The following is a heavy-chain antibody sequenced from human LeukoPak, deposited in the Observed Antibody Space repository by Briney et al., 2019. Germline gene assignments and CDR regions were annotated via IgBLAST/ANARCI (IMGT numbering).Heavy chain of an antibody. V-gene: IGHV4-59*01. CDR3: ARVRSSGEPDLDF. CDR1: GGSISSYY. CDR2: IYYSGST. Sequence: SETVSLTCTVSGGSISSYYWSWIRQPPGKGLEWIGYIYYSGSTNYNPSLKSRVTISVDTSKNQFSLKLSSVTAADTAVYYCARVRSSGEPDLDFWGQGTLVTVSS. J-gene: IGHJ4*02. D-gene: IGHD3-10*01.